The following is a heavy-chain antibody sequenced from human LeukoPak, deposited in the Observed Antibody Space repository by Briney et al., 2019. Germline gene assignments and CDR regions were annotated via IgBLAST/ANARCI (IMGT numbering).Heavy chain of an antibody. CDR1: GGSISSGGYS. CDR3: ARDWEGYFDY. D-gene: IGHD3-16*01. V-gene: IGHV4-30-4*07. Sequence: SETLSLTCAVSGGSISSGGYSWSWIRQPPGTGLEWIGYIYYSGSTYYNPSLKSRVTISVDTSKNQFSLKLSSVTAADTAVYYCARDWEGYFDYWGQGTLVTVSS. J-gene: IGHJ4*02. CDR2: IYYSGST.